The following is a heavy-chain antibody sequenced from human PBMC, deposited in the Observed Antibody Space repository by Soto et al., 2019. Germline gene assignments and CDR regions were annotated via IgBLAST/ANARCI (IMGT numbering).Heavy chain of an antibody. Sequence: ASVKVSCKASGYTFTSYYMHWVRQAPGQGLEWMGIINPSGGSTSYAQKFQGRVTISVDTTKNQFSLTLSSVTAADTARYYCARRRGFCSGDDCYPFDYWGQGILVTVSS. CDR3: ARRRGFCSGDDCYPFDY. V-gene: IGHV1-46*01. CDR1: GYTFTSYY. D-gene: IGHD2-15*01. J-gene: IGHJ4*02. CDR2: INPSGGST.